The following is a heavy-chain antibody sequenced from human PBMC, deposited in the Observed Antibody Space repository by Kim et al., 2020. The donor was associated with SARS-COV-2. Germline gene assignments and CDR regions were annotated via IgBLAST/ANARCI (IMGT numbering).Heavy chain of an antibody. Sequence: GESLRLSCAASGFTVSSNYMSWVRQAPGKGLEWVSVIYSGGSTYYADSVKGRFTISRDNSKNTLYLQMNSLRAEDTAVYYCARDGSSGWGFFDYWGQGTLVTVSS. CDR1: GFTVSSNY. CDR2: IYSGGST. D-gene: IGHD6-19*01. CDR3: ARDGSSGWGFFDY. V-gene: IGHV3-66*01. J-gene: IGHJ4*02.